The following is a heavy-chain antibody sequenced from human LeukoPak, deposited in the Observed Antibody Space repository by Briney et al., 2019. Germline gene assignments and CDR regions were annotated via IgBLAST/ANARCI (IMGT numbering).Heavy chain of an antibody. D-gene: IGHD2-2*02. CDR2: IYYSGST. Sequence: PSETLSLTCTVSGGSISSSSYYWGWIRQPPGKGLEWIGSIYYSGSTYYNPSLKSRVTISVDTSKNQFSLKLSSVTAADTAVYYCARLYEKYYDFWGQGTLVTVSS. CDR1: GGSISSSSYY. V-gene: IGHV4-39*01. J-gene: IGHJ4*02. CDR3: ARLYEKYYDF.